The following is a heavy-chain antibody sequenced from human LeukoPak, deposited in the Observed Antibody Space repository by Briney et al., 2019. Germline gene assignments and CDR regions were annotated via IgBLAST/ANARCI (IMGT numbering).Heavy chain of an antibody. CDR3: AKGGGGPYKYYFDY. CDR2: ISYDGSNK. V-gene: IGHV3-30*18. CDR1: GFTLSSYG. J-gene: IGHJ4*02. D-gene: IGHD4-23*01. Sequence: PGGPLRLPCAACGFTLSSYGMHGLRHAPGEGLECVAVISYDGSNKYYADSVKGRFTISRDNSKNTLYLQMNSLRAEDTAVYYCAKGGGGPYKYYFDYWGQGTLVTVSS.